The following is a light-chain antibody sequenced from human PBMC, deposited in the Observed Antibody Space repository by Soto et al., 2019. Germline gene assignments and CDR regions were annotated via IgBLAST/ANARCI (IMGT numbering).Light chain of an antibody. CDR3: QSYDKRLTAYV. J-gene: IGLJ1*01. CDR1: SSSIGAGYE. Sequence: HSMLTQPPSVSGAPGQRFTISCSVTSSSIGAGYEVHWYHQLPGTAPKLVVSGNGNRPSGVPDRLSASKSGTSASLAITGLQAEDEGHYYCQSYDKRLTAYVFGTGTKATVI. CDR2: GNG. V-gene: IGLV1-40*01.